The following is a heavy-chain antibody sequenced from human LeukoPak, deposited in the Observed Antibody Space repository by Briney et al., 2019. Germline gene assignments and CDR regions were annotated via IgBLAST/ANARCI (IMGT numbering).Heavy chain of an antibody. Sequence: PGGSLRLSCAASGFTFSSYGMHWVRQAPGKGLEWVAFIRYDGSNKYYADSVKGRFTISRDNSKNTLSLQMNRLRPEDAAVYYCAKAPVTTCRGAYCYPFDYWGQGTLVTVSS. CDR1: GFTFSSYG. V-gene: IGHV3-30*02. D-gene: IGHD2-21*01. CDR2: IRYDGSNK. J-gene: IGHJ4*02. CDR3: AKAPVTTCRGAYCYPFDY.